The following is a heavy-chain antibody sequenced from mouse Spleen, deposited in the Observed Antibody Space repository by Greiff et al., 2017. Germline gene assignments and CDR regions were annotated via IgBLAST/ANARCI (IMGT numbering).Heavy chain of an antibody. D-gene: IGHD2-14*01. CDR1: GYSFTGYY. Sequence: EVQLVESGPELVKPGASVKISCKASGYSFTGYYMHWVKQSHVKSLEWIGRINPYNGATSYNQNFKDKASVTVDKSSSTAYMELHSLTSEDSAVYYCASYRYDGPWFAYWGQGTLVTVSA. CDR3: ASYRYDGPWFAY. CDR2: INPYNGAT. V-gene: IGHV1-31*01. J-gene: IGHJ3*01.